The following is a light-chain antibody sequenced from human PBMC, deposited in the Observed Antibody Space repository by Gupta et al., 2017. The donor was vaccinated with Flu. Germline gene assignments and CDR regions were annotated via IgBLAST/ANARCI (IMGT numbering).Light chain of an antibody. Sequence: DIQLTQTPSSLSASVGDRVTITCRASQSISSYLNWYQQKPGKLPKVLIYGASSWQSGVPSRFSGSGSGTDFTLTISKLQPEDFATYYCQQRDSPPYTFGQGTKLDIK. J-gene: IGKJ2*01. V-gene: IGKV1-39*01. CDR3: QQRDSPPYT. CDR2: GAS. CDR1: QSISSY.